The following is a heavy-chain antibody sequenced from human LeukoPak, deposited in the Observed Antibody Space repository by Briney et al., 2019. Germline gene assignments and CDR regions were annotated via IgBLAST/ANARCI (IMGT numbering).Heavy chain of an antibody. J-gene: IGHJ6*02. V-gene: IGHV4-31*11. D-gene: IGHD3-22*01. Sequence: SETLSLTCAVYGGSFSGYYWSWIRQHPGKGLEWIGYIYYSGSTFYNPSLKSRVTISVDTSKNQFSLKLSSVTAADTAVYYCARSYDSSGYYYDYYYGMDVWGQGTTVTVSS. CDR1: GGSFSGYY. CDR2: IYYSGST. CDR3: ARSYDSSGYYYDYYYGMDV.